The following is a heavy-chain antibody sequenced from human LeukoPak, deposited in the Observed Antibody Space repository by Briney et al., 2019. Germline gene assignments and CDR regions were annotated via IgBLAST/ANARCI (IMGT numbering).Heavy chain of an antibody. Sequence: GGSLRLSCAASGFTFSSYGMHWVRQAPGKGLEWVAFIRYDGSNKYYADSVKGRFTISRDNSKNTLYLQMNSLRAEDTAVYYCAKTATTVTTAGVDYWGQGTLVTVSS. V-gene: IGHV3-30*02. CDR1: GFTFSSYG. CDR3: AKTATTVTTAGVDY. J-gene: IGHJ4*02. D-gene: IGHD4-17*01. CDR2: IRYDGSNK.